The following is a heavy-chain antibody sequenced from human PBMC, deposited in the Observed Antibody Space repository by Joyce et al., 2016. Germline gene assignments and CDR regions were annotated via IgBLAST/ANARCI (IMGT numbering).Heavy chain of an antibody. CDR1: GFTFSNYA. Sequence: QVQLVESGGGVVQPGRSLRLSCAASGFTFSNYAIHWVRQAPGKGLEWVAVISYDGSHKYYADFAKGRFTISRDDSKSTLYLQMNRLRAEDTAVYYCAEETGPWGLIYTFDHWGQGTLVTVSS. V-gene: IGHV3-30*18. CDR3: AEETGPWGLIYTFDH. D-gene: IGHD1-26*01. J-gene: IGHJ4*02. CDR2: ISYDGSHK.